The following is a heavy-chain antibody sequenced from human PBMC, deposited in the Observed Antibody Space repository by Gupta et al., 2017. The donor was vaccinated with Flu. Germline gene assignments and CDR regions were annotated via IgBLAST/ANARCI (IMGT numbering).Heavy chain of an antibody. V-gene: IGHV3-33*01. CDR2: IWYDGSNK. CDR1: GFTFSSYG. J-gene: IGHJ3*02. Sequence: QVQLVESGGGVVQPGRSLRLSCAASGFTFSSYGMHWVRQAPGKGLEWVAVIWYDGSNKYYADSVKGRFTISRDNSKNTLYLQMNSLRAEDTAVYYCARVGPDSSSPLSPTDAFDIWGQGTMVTVSS. D-gene: IGHD6-6*01. CDR3: ARVGPDSSSPLSPTDAFDI.